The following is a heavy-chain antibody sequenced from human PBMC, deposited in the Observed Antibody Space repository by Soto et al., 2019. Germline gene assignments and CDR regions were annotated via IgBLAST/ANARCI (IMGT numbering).Heavy chain of an antibody. CDR3: ARGRTGDIVVVPAAHYYYYGMDV. V-gene: IGHV1-8*01. CDR1: GYTFTSYD. D-gene: IGHD2-2*01. Sequence: AAVKVSCKASGYTFTSYDITWVRQATGQGLEWMGWMNPNSGNTGYAQKFQGRVTMTRNTSISTAYMELSSLRSEDTAVYYCARGRTGDIVVVPAAHYYYYGMDVWGQGTTVTVSS. CDR2: MNPNSGNT. J-gene: IGHJ6*02.